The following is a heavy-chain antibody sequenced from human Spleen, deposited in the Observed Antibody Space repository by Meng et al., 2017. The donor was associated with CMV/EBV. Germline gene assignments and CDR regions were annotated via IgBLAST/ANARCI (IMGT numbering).Heavy chain of an antibody. CDR1: GGSFSGYS. D-gene: IGHD6-25*01. CDR2: INHSGST. J-gene: IGHJ6*02. CDR3: ARGSGYYYYGMDV. V-gene: IGHV4-34*01. Sequence: SETLSLTCAVYGGSFSGYSWSWIRQPPGKGLEWIGEINHSGSTNYNPSLKGRVTISVDTSKNQFSLNLSSVTAADTAVYYCARGSGYYYYGMDVWGQGTTVTVSS.